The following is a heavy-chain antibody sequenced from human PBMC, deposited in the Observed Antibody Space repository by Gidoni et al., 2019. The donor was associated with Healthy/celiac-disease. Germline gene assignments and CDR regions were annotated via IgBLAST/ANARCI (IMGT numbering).Heavy chain of an antibody. J-gene: IGHJ6*02. CDR2: ISYDGSNK. V-gene: IGHV3-30*18. Sequence: QVQLVASGGGVVQPGRSLRLSCAASGFTFSSYGMHWVRQAPGKGLEWVAVISYDGSNKYYADSVKGRFTISRDNSKNTLYLQMNSLRAEDTAVYYCAKPPREGYYYYGMDVWGQGTTVTVSS. CDR3: AKPPREGYYYYGMDV. D-gene: IGHD1-26*01. CDR1: GFTFSSYG.